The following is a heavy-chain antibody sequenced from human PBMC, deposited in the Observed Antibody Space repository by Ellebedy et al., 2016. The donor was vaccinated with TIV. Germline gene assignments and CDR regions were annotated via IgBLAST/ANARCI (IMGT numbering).Heavy chain of an antibody. CDR1: GYTFTSYG. Sequence: ASVKVSCKASGYTFTSYGISWVRQAPGQGLEWMGWISAYNGNTNYAQKLQGRVTMTTDTSTSTAYMELRSLRSDDTAVYYCARDFTVATSGPSAFDIWGQGTMVTVSS. CDR2: ISAYNGNT. V-gene: IGHV1-18*01. CDR3: ARDFTVATSGPSAFDI. D-gene: IGHD4-17*01. J-gene: IGHJ3*02.